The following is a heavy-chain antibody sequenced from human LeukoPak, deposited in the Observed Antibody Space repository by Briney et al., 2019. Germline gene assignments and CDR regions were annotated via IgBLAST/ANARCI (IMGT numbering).Heavy chain of an antibody. J-gene: IGHJ4*02. CDR3: ARASPYSGYDQGAFDY. CDR2: IIPILGIA. V-gene: IGHV1-69*04. CDR1: GGTFSSYA. Sequence: ASVKVSCKASGGTFSSYAISWVRQAPGQGLEWMGRIIPILGIANYAQKFQGRVTITADKSTSTAYMGLSSLRSEDTAVYYCARASPYSGYDQGAFDYWGQGTLVTVSS. D-gene: IGHD5-12*01.